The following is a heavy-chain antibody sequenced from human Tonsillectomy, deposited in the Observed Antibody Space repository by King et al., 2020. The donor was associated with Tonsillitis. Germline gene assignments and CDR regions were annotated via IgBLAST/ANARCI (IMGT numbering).Heavy chain of an antibody. J-gene: IGHJ3*02. CDR2: TYYRSKWYN. D-gene: IGHD4-17*01. Sequence: VQLQQSGPGLVKPSQTLSLTCAISGDSVSSNSAAWNWIRQSPSRGLEWLGRTYYRSKWYNDYAVSVKSRITINPDTSKNQFSLQLNSVTPEDTAVYYCARGAVRAVTFDGLMLNGAFFDIWGQGTMVTVSS. CDR1: GDSVSSNSAA. V-gene: IGHV6-1*01. CDR3: ARGAVRAVTFDGLMLNGAFFDI.